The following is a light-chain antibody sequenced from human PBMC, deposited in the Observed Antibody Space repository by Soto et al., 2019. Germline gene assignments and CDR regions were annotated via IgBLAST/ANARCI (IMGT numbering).Light chain of an antibody. J-gene: IGKJ1*01. CDR1: QSISVS. CDR3: QQYDKYST. V-gene: IGKV1-5*01. CDR2: DAS. Sequence: IQMTQSPSTLSASVGDTVTITCRASQSISVSLAWYQQKPGKAPNLLIYDASTLQGVVPSRFSGSGSGTEFTLTVNSLQPEDFETYFCQQYDKYSTFGHGTKVDVK.